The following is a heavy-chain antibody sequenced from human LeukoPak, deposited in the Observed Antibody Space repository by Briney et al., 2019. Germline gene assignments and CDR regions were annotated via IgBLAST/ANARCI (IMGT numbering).Heavy chain of an antibody. CDR1: GGSISSGGYY. D-gene: IGHD3-22*01. V-gene: IGHV4-31*03. CDR3: ARDRFKYYDSSGYYYFYYYGMDV. CDR2: IYYSGST. Sequence: PSETLSLTCTVSGGSISSGGYYWSWIRQHPGKGLEWIGYIYYSGSTYYNPSLKSRVTISVDTSKNRFSLKLSSVTAADTAVYYCARDRFKYYDSSGYYYFYYYGMDVWGQGTTVTVSS. J-gene: IGHJ6*02.